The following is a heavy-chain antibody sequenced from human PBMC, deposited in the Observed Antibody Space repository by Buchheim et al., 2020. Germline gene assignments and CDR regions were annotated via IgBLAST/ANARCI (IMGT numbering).Heavy chain of an antibody. D-gene: IGHD3-9*01. CDR3: AKDRGLTIFTNWFDP. Sequence: QVQMVESGGGVVQPGRSLRLSCATSGFRFSSYGMHWVRQTPGKGLEWVAVIWHDGSHKSYADSVKGRFTVSRDNSKNTLYLQMNSLRAEDTAVYYCAKDRGLTIFTNWFDPWGQGTL. CDR1: GFRFSSYG. V-gene: IGHV3-33*06. CDR2: IWHDGSHK. J-gene: IGHJ5*02.